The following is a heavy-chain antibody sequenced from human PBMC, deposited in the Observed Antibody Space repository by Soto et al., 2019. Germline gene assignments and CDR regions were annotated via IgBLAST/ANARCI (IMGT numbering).Heavy chain of an antibody. CDR2: ISGSGGST. D-gene: IGHD6-13*01. CDR1: GFTFSSYA. Sequence: LRLSCAASGFTFSSYAMSWVRQAPGKGLEWVSAISGSGGSTYYADSVKGRFTISRDNSKNTLYLQMNSLRAEDTAVYYCAKDQQLERLTDYWGQGTLVTVSS. V-gene: IGHV3-23*01. CDR3: AKDQQLERLTDY. J-gene: IGHJ4*02.